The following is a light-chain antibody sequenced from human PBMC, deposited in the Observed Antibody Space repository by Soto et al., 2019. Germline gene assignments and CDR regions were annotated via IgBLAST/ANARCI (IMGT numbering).Light chain of an antibody. V-gene: IGLV2-8*01. J-gene: IGLJ1*01. CDR3: SSYAGSNWYV. CDR1: NSYVGGYNY. CDR2: EVN. Sequence: LTQPPSASGSPGQSVTISCTGTNSYVGGYNYVSWYQQYPGKAPKLIIYEVNERPSGVPDRFSGSKSGNTASLTVSGLQTADEADYYCSSYAGSNWYVFGTGTKVTVL.